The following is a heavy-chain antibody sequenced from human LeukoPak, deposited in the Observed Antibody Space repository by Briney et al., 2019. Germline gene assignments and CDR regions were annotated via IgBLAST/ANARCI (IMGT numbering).Heavy chain of an antibody. J-gene: IGHJ4*02. CDR2: VYSGGDT. D-gene: IGHD5-18*01. CDR1: GFTVISNY. Sequence: GGSLRLSCAASGFTVISNYMTWIRQAPGKGLEWVSVVYSGGDTYYADSVKGRFTISRDNSKNTLYLQMNSLRAEDTAVYYCATKSPHFDAYSSGYCDYWGQGTLVTVSS. V-gene: IGHV3-53*01. CDR3: ATKSPHFDAYSSGYCDY.